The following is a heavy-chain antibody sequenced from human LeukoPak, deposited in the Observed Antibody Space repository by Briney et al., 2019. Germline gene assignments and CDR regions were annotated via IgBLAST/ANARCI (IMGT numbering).Heavy chain of an antibody. CDR3: ARDRGGSGALGWYYYYYYGMDV. Sequence: GGSLRLSCAASGFTFSDYYMSWIRQAPGRGLEWVSYISSSGSTIYYADSVKGRFTISRDNSKNTLYLQMNSLRAEDTAVYYCARDRGGSGALGWYYYYYYGMDVWGQGTTVTVSS. J-gene: IGHJ6*02. CDR1: GFTFSDYY. CDR2: ISSSGSTI. V-gene: IGHV3-11*04. D-gene: IGHD1-26*01.